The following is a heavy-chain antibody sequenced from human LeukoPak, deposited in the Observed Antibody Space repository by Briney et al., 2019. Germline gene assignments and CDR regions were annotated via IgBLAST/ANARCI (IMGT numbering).Heavy chain of an antibody. Sequence: GESLKIACKGSGYSFTSYWIGWVRQMPGKGLEYMGIIYPGDSDTRYSPSFQGQVTISADKSISTAYLQWSSLKASDTAMYYCARRVGSGNSRPGAFDIWAKGQWSPSLQ. J-gene: IGHJ3*02. CDR3: ARRVGSGNSRPGAFDI. V-gene: IGHV5-51*01. CDR1: GYSFTSYW. D-gene: IGHD4-23*01. CDR2: IYPGDSDT.